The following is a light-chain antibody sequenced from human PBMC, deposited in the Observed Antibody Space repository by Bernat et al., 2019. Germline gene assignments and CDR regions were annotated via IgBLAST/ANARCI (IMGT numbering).Light chain of an antibody. CDR3: QQRKKWPIT. CDR1: QSVYTY. CDR2: AAS. J-gene: IGKJ5*01. V-gene: IGKV3-11*01. Sequence: EIVLTQSPATLSLSPGERATLSCRASQSVYTYLAWYQQKPGQAPRLLIYAASYRATGIPTRFSGSGSGTDFTLTISRLEPEDFALYYCQQRKKWPITFGQETRLEIK.